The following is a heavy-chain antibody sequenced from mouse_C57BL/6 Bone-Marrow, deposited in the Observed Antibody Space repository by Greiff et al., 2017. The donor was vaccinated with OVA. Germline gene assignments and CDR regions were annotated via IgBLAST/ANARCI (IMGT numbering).Heavy chain of an antibody. J-gene: IGHJ4*01. CDR3: ARDAGYYNAMDY. D-gene: IGHD2-2*01. V-gene: IGHV7-1*01. Sequence: VPLVESGAGLVQPGRSLRLSCATSGFTFRVFFMAWVRPAPGQVLAWIAASRNKANDYTTEYSASVKGRFIVSRDTSQSILYLQMNALRAEDTAIYYCARDAGYYNAMDYWGQGTSVTVSS. CDR2: SRNKANDYTT. CDR1: GFTFRVFF.